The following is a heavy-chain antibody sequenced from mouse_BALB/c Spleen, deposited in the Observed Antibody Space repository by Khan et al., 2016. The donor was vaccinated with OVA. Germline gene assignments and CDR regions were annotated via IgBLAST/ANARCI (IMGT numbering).Heavy chain of an antibody. CDR3: AARRQGLLRDWLAY. Sequence: QVQLKESGAELMKPGASVKTSCKATGYAFSGYWIEWVKQRPGHGLEWIGEIFPGSFSSSYNEKFKGKATFTADTSSNTAYMQLSSLTSEDSAVYYCAARRQGLLRDWLAYWGQGTLVTVSA. D-gene: IGHD1-1*01. J-gene: IGHJ3*01. CDR1: GYAFSGYW. CDR2: IFPGSFSS. V-gene: IGHV1-9*01.